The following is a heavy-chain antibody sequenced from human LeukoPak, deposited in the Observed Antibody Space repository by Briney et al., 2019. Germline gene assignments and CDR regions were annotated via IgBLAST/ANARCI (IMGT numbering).Heavy chain of an antibody. Sequence: PGGSLRLSCVAYGFTFSHYWMTWVRQAPGKEPEWVGNIKQDGSEKYYVDSVKGRFTISRDNAKNSLYLQMNSLRVEDTAIYYCARDYVWGSSESDYWGQGTLVTVSS. CDR3: ARDYVWGSSESDY. J-gene: IGHJ4*02. V-gene: IGHV3-7*01. D-gene: IGHD7-27*01. CDR2: IKQDGSEK. CDR1: GFTFSHYW.